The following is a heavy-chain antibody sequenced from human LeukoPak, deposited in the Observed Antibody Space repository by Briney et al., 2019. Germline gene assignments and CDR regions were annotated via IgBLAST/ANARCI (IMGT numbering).Heavy chain of an antibody. D-gene: IGHD6-13*01. CDR1: GFTFSRNY. CDR3: ARLGIAAAGKVSSFDY. Sequence: GGSLRLSCAASGFTFSRNYMSWVRQAPGKGLEWVSIINSRCSKYFAESAKGRFTITTDNSKYTQYLQINRLRAEDTAVYYCARLGIAAAGKVSSFDYWGQGTLVTVSS. CDR2: INSRCSK. J-gene: IGHJ4*02. V-gene: IGHV3-53*01.